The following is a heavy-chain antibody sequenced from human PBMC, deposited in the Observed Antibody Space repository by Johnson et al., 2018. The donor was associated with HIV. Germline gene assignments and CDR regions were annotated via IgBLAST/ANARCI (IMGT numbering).Heavy chain of an antibody. CDR1: GFTFSSYG. CDR2: ISYDGSNK. CDR3: ARDYYDLPWGYDAFDI. Sequence: QVQLVESGGGVVQPGRSLRLSCAASGFTFSSYGMNWVRQAPGKGLEWVAVISYDGSNKYYLDSVKGRFTISRDNAKNSLYLQMDSLRAEDTAGYYCARDYYDLPWGYDAFDIWGQGTMVTVSS. D-gene: IGHD3-22*01. V-gene: IGHV3-30*03. J-gene: IGHJ3*02.